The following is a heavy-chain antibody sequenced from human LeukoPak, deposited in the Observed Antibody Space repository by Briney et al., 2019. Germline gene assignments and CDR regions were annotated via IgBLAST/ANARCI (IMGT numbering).Heavy chain of an antibody. V-gene: IGHV4-34*01. CDR3: ARERDGYNYGAFDI. Sequence: SETLSLTCAVYGGSFSGYYWSWIRQPPGKGLEWIGEINHSGSTNYNPSLKSRVTISVDTSKNQFSLKLSSVTAADTAVYYCARERDGYNYGAFDIRGQGTMVTVSS. CDR1: GGSFSGYY. J-gene: IGHJ3*02. D-gene: IGHD5-24*01. CDR2: INHSGST.